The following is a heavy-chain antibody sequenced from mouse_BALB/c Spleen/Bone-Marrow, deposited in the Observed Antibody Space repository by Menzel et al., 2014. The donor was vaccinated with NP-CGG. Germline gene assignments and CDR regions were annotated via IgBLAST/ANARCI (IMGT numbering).Heavy chain of an antibody. CDR3: ARDKGGILFDY. CDR1: GFTFTDYY. Sequence: EVQRVESGGGLVQPGGSLRLSCATSGFTFTDYYMNWVRQPPGKALEWLGFIRNKANGYTTEYSASVKGRFTISRDNSQSILYLQMNALRAEDSATYYCARDKGGILFDYWGQGTTHTVSS. V-gene: IGHV7-3*02. CDR2: IRNKANGYTT. J-gene: IGHJ2*01. D-gene: IGHD1-1*02.